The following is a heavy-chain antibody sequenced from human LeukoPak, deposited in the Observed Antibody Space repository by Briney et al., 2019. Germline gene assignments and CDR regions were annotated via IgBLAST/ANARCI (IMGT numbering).Heavy chain of an antibody. D-gene: IGHD1-7*01. CDR1: GGSISSYY. J-gene: IGHJ6*02. V-gene: IGHV4-59*01. CDR2: IYYSGST. Sequence: PSETLSLTCTVSGGSISSYYWSWIRQPPGKGLEWIGYIYYSGSTNYNPSLKSRVTISEDTSKNQFSLKLSSVTAADTAVYYCARDNWNYGSSMDVWGQGTTVTVSS. CDR3: ARDNWNYGSSMDV.